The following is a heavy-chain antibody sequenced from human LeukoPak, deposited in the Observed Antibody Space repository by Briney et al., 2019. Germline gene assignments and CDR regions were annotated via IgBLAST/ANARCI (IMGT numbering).Heavy chain of an antibody. CDR2: IIPIFGTA. V-gene: IGHV1-69*05. D-gene: IGHD6-13*01. J-gene: IGHJ6*03. CDR1: GGTFSSYA. CDR3: ARGGQHPAKYYYYYYTDV. Sequence: SVKVSCKASGGTFSSYAISWVRQAPGQGLEWMGGIIPIFGTANYAQKFQGRVTITTDESTSTAYMELSSLRSEDTAVYYCARGGQHPAKYYYYYYTDVCGKGTTVTVSS.